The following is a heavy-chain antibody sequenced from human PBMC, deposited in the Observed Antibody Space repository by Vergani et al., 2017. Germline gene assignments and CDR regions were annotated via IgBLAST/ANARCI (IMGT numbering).Heavy chain of an antibody. CDR2: TRNKARGYST. Sequence: EVQLLESGGALVQPGKSLRLSCAASGFIFSSYAMTWVRQAPGKGLEWVARTRNKARGYSTDYAASVRGRFIVSRDASGKSVSLQMTRLRIDDTAVYFCARTLKFLDMDVWGKGTTVTVSS. CDR1: GFIFSSYA. J-gene: IGHJ6*04. CDR3: ARTLKFLDMDV. V-gene: IGHV3-72*01. D-gene: IGHD3-3*01.